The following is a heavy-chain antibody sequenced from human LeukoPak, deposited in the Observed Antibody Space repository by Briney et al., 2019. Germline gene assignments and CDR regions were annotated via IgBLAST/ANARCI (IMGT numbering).Heavy chain of an antibody. CDR3: ARVRRYYGSGSYYLDY. CDR1: GGSISSGSYY. Sequence: SETLSLTCTVSGGSISSGSYYWSWIRQPPGKGLEWIGEINHSGSTNYNPSLKSRVTISVDTSKNQFSLKLSSVTAADTAVYYCARVRRYYGSGSYYLDYWGQGTLVTVSS. V-gene: IGHV4-39*07. J-gene: IGHJ4*02. CDR2: INHSGST. D-gene: IGHD3-10*01.